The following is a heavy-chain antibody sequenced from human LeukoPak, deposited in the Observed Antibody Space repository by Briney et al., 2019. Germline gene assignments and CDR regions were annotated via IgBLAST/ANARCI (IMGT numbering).Heavy chain of an antibody. V-gene: IGHV3-33*06. CDR2: IWYDGSNK. CDR1: GFTFSSYG. CDR3: AKTVTPPYGYYGMDV. D-gene: IGHD4-17*01. Sequence: PGRSLRLSCAASGFTFSSYGMHWVRQAPGKGLEWVAVIWYDGSNKYYADSVKGRFTISRDNSKNTLYLQMNSLRAEDTAVYYCAKTVTPPYGYYGMDVWGQGTTVTVSS. J-gene: IGHJ6*02.